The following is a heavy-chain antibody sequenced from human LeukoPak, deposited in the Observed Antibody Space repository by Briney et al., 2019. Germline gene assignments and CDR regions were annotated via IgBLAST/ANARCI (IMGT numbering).Heavy chain of an antibody. CDR1: GFTFGSYA. Sequence: PGGSLRLSCAASGFTFGSYAMHWVRQAPGKGLECVSAITNDGGTTFYANSVKGRFTISRDNSKNTLFLQMGSLRPEDMAVYYCARVDAFTYDFWGQGTLVTVSS. D-gene: IGHD2-2*01. CDR3: ARVDAFTYDF. V-gene: IGHV3-64*01. J-gene: IGHJ4*02. CDR2: ITNDGGTT.